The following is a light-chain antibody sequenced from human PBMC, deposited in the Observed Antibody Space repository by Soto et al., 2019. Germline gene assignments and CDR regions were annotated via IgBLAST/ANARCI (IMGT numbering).Light chain of an antibody. CDR2: EDT. J-gene: IGLJ1*01. V-gene: IGLV2-23*01. CDR1: SRDVGIYNP. CDR3: CSYAGSSTYV. Sequence: QSVLTQPASVSGSPGQSITISCTGTSRDVGIYNPVSWYQLHPGKVPKLIIYEDTKRPSGISSRFSGSESGITAFLTISGLQAEDEADYYCCSYAGSSTYVFGTGTKVTVL.